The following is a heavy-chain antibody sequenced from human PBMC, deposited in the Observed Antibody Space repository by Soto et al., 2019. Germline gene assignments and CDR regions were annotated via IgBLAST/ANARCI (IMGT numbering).Heavy chain of an antibody. Sequence: EVQLMDSGGGLVEPGGSLRLSCTASGFTFSVAWMTWVRQAPGKGLEWLGRVKSRTSGGTVDYAAPVKGRFTISRDDSKNTVILQMNSLKMEDTAVYYCVADVAEVGNGEFDYWGQGALVTVSS. J-gene: IGHJ4*02. V-gene: IGHV3-15*01. D-gene: IGHD3-10*01. CDR2: VKSRTSGGTV. CDR1: GFTFSVAW. CDR3: VADVAEVGNGEFDY.